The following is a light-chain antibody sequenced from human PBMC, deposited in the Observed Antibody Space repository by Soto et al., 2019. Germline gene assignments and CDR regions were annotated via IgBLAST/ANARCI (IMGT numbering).Light chain of an antibody. J-gene: IGKJ4*01. CDR2: AAA. CDR1: QGIGND. Sequence: AIQMTQSPSSLSASVGDRVTITCRASQGIGNDLGWYQQKPGKAPKLLIFAAASLQSGVPSRFSGSGSGTDFTLTISSPQPEDLATYYCLQDYSYLTFGGGTKVEIK. V-gene: IGKV1-6*02. CDR3: LQDYSYLT.